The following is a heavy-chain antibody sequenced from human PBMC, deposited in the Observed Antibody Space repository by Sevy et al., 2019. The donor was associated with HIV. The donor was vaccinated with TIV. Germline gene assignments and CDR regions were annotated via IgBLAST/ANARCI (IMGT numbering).Heavy chain of an antibody. Sequence: WETLSLTCTVSGGSITSLYWNWIRQPPGKELEWIANIYYNGHINYNPSLKSRVTLSLDTSKNQFSLRLSSVTAADTAMYYCEGENAWGRGYTWGQGTLVTVSS. V-gene: IGHV4-59*08. CDR3: EGENAWGRGYT. D-gene: IGHD6-25*01. CDR2: IYYNGHI. J-gene: IGHJ5*02. CDR1: GGSITSLY.